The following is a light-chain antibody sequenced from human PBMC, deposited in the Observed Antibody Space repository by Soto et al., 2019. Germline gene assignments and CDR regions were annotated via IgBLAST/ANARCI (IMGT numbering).Light chain of an antibody. J-gene: IGLJ1*01. Sequence: QSVLTQPPSASGSPGQSVAIPCTGTSSDVGGYNYVSWYQQHPGKAPKLMIYEVNKRPPGVPDRFSGSKSGNTASLTGSGLQAEDEADYYCSSYAGSSNVFGTGTKLTVL. CDR3: SSYAGSSNV. CDR2: EVN. V-gene: IGLV2-8*01. CDR1: SSDVGGYNY.